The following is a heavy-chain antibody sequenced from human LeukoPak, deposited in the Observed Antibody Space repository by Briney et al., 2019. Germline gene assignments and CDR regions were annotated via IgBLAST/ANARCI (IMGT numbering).Heavy chain of an antibody. D-gene: IGHD6-13*01. CDR2: INPNSGGT. CDR1: GGTFSSYA. V-gene: IGHV1-18*01. J-gene: IGHJ4*02. Sequence: ASVNVSCKASGGTFSSYAISWVRQAPGQGLEWMGWINPNSGGTNYAQKLQGRVTMTTDTSTSTSYMELRSLRSDDTAVYYCARGRPYSSSRDFDYWGQGTLVTVSS. CDR3: ARGRPYSSSRDFDY.